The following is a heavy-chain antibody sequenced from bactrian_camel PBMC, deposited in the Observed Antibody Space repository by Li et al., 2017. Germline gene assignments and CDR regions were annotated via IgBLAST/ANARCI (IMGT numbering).Heavy chain of an antibody. CDR1: GDPYSSNC. V-gene: IGHV3S31*01. CDR3: AAFSGGSIGQKCSDFGY. CDR2: VYIGTGST. D-gene: IGHD6*01. J-gene: IGHJ6*01. Sequence: DVQLVESGGASVQAGKSLRLSCKITGDPYSSNCRAWFRQAPGKEREGVAAVYIGTGSTYYADSVKGRFTISKDNAKNTLYLQMNSLKPEDTAMYYCAAFSGGSIGQKCSDFGYWGQGTQVTVS.